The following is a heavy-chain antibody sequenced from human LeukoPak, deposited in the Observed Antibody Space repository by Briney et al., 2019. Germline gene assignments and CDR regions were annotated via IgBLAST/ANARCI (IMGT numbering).Heavy chain of an antibody. D-gene: IGHD1-26*01. CDR3: ARDPYSGSYVDYYYYYYMDV. CDR1: GFTFSSYN. CDR2: ITSSSSYI. Sequence: GGSLRLSCAASGFTFSSYNMNWVRQAPGKGLEWVSSITSSSSYIYYADSVRGRFTISRDNAKNSLYLQINSLRAEDTAVYYCARDPYSGSYVDYYYYYYMDVWGKGTTVTISS. V-gene: IGHV3-21*01. J-gene: IGHJ6*03.